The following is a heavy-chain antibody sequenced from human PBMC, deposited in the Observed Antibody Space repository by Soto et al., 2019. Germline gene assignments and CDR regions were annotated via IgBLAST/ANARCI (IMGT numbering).Heavy chain of an antibody. CDR1: GGTFSSYA. CDR3: ARGAGWLTGLFDY. CDR2: IIPIFGTA. D-gene: IGHD6-19*01. J-gene: IGHJ4*02. Sequence: QVQLVQSGAEVKKPGSSVKVSCKASGGTFSSYAISWVRQAPGQGLEWMGGIIPIFGTANYAQKFQGRVTMTTDTSTSTAYMELRSLRSDDTAVYYCARGAGWLTGLFDYWGQGTLVTVSS. V-gene: IGHV1-69*06.